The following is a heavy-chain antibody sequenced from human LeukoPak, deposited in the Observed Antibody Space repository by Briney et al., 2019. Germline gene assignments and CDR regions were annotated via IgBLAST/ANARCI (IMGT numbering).Heavy chain of an antibody. CDR1: GGSISSSSYY. J-gene: IGHJ6*02. V-gene: IGHV4-39*07. CDR2: IYYSGST. CDR3: ARGAAWEYGDGMDV. D-gene: IGHD6-25*01. Sequence: SETLSLTCIVSGGSISSSSYYWGWIRQPPGKGLEWIGSIYYSGSTYYNPSLKSRVTISVDTSTDRFSLRLSSVTAADTAVYYCARGAAWEYGDGMDVWGQGTTVTVSS.